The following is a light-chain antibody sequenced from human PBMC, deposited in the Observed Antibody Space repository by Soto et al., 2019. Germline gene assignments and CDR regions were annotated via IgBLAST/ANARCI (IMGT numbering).Light chain of an antibody. J-gene: IGLJ2*01. Sequence: QSVLTQPPSASGSPGQSVTISCAGTSSDVGGYNYVSWYQQHPGKAPKVMIYEVSKRPSGVPDRFSGSKSGNTASLTVSGLQAEDEADYYCSSYAGSNLVFGGGTEVTVL. V-gene: IGLV2-8*01. CDR2: EVS. CDR3: SSYAGSNLV. CDR1: SSDVGGYNY.